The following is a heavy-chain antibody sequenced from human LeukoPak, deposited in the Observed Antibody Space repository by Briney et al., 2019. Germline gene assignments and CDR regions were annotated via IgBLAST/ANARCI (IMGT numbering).Heavy chain of an antibody. CDR2: VYYSGST. CDR3: ARDVGSSSENWFDP. J-gene: IGHJ5*02. Sequence: SETLSLTCTVSGGSINNYYWNWIRQPPGKGLEWIGYVYYSGSTNYNPSLKSRVTISVDTSRNQFSLRLSSMTAADTAVYYCARDVGSSSENWFDPWGQGTLVTVSS. V-gene: IGHV4-59*12. D-gene: IGHD1-26*01. CDR1: GGSINNYY.